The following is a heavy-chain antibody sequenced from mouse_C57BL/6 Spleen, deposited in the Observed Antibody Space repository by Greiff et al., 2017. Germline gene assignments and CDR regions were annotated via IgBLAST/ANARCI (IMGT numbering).Heavy chain of an antibody. CDR2: ISSGSSTI. CDR1: GFTFSDYG. J-gene: IGHJ3*01. D-gene: IGHD2-2*01. V-gene: IGHV5-17*01. Sequence: EVKVVESGGGLVKPGGSLKLSCAASGFTFSDYGMHWVRQAPEKGLEWVAYISSGSSTIYYADTVKGRFTISRDNAKNTLFLQMTSLRSEDTAMYYCASGEIYYGYDAWFAYWGQGTLVTVSA. CDR3: ASGEIYYGYDAWFAY.